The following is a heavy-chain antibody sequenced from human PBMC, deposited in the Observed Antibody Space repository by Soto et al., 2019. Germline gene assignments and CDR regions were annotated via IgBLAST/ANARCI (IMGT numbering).Heavy chain of an antibody. CDR1: GFTFSSYG. V-gene: IGHV3-30*18. J-gene: IGHJ5*02. D-gene: IGHD2-2*01. CDR2: ISYDGSNK. Sequence: QVQLVESGGGVVQPGRSLRLSCAASGFTFSSYGMHWVRQAPGKGLEWVAVISYDGSNKYYADSVKGRFTISRDNAKNTLYLQMHSLRAEDTAVYYCAKDRGSTNWFDPWCQGTLVTVSS. CDR3: AKDRGSTNWFDP.